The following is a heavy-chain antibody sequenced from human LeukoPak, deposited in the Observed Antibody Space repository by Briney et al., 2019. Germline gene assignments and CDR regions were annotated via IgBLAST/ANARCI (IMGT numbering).Heavy chain of an antibody. Sequence: SETLSLTCTVPGGSISSYYWSWIRQPAGKGLEWIGRIYNSGSTNYNPSLKGRVTMSVDTSKNQFSLKLSSVTAADTAVYYCARVICGGDCYYDAFDIWGQGTMVTVSS. CDR2: IYNSGST. J-gene: IGHJ3*02. D-gene: IGHD2-21*02. CDR3: ARVICGGDCYYDAFDI. CDR1: GGSISSYY. V-gene: IGHV4-4*07.